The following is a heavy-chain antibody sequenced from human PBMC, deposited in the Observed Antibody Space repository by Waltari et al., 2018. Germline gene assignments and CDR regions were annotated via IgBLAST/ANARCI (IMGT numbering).Heavy chain of an antibody. CDR2: IYYSGST. J-gene: IGHJ6*02. D-gene: IGHD6-19*01. Sequence: QVQLQESGPGLVKPSETLSLTCTVSGGSISSYYWSWIRQPPGKGLEWIGYIYYSGSTNYNPSLKSRVTISVDTSKNQFSLKLSSVTAADTAVYYCAREIAVAGTEIGGHYYYGIDVWGQGTTVTVSS. CDR1: GGSISSYY. CDR3: AREIAVAGTEIGGHYYYGIDV. V-gene: IGHV4-59*01.